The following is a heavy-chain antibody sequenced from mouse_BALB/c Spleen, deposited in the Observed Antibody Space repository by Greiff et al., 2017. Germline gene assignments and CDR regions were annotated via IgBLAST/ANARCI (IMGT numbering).Heavy chain of an antibody. D-gene: IGHD2-14*01. CDR2: IYPGSGST. Sequence: LQQPGSELVRPGASVKLSCKASGYTFTSYWMHWVKQRPGQGLEWIGNIYPGSGSTNYDEKFKSKATLTVDTSSSTAYMQLSSLTSEDSAVYYCTRYRYAMDYWGQGTSVTVSS. V-gene: IGHV1S22*01. CDR3: TRYRYAMDY. J-gene: IGHJ4*01. CDR1: GYTFTSYW.